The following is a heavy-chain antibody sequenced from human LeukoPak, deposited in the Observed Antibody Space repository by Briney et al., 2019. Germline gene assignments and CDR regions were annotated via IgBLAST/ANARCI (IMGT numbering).Heavy chain of an antibody. CDR1: GFTFSSYA. CDR3: AKEGVVPAAISDYYYYYGMDV. V-gene: IGHV3-23*01. J-gene: IGHJ6*04. CDR2: ISGSGGST. Sequence: PGASLRLSCAASGFTFSSYAMSWVRQAPGKGLDWVSAISGSGGSTYYADSVKGRFTISRDNSKNTLYLQMNSLRAEDTAVYYCAKEGVVPAAISDYYYYYGMDVWGKGTTVTVSS. D-gene: IGHD2-2*02.